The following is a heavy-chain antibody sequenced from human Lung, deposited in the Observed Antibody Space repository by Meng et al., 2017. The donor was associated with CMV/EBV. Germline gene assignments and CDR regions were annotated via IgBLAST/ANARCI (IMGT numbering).Heavy chain of an antibody. V-gene: IGHV4-34*01. Sequence: SQXXSLTXAVHDGSFSVYYWSWIRQPPGKGLEWIGEINHSGSTNYNPSLKSRVAMSVDTSKNQLSLRLNSVTAADTAVYYCAREGSGSSRFGYYGMDVWGQGTTVTFSS. J-gene: IGHJ6*02. D-gene: IGHD6-25*01. CDR1: DGSFSVYY. CDR3: AREGSGSSRFGYYGMDV. CDR2: INHSGST.